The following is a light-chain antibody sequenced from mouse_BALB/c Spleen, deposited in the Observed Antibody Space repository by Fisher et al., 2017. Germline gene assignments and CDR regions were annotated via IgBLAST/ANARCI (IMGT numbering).Light chain of an antibody. CDR2: STS. J-gene: IGKJ2*01. CDR3: HQWSSYPYT. V-gene: IGKV4-79*01. CDR1: SSVSSSY. Sequence: IVLTQSPAIMSASPGEKVTMTCSASSSVSSSYLHWYQQKPGSSPKLWIYSTSNLASGVPSRFSGSGSGTFYSLTISSVEAEDAADYYCHQWSSYPYTFGGGTKLEIK.